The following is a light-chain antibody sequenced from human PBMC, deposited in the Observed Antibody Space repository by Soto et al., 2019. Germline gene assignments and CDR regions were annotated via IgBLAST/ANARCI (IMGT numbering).Light chain of an antibody. J-gene: IGKJ1*01. CDR2: LGS. V-gene: IGKV2-28*01. Sequence: DGLRTPSPPSLPVTPGEPASISCRSSQSLLHSNGYNYLDWYLQKPGQSPQLLIYLGSNRASGVPDRFSGSGSGTDFTLKISRVEAEDVGVYYCMHALQTPWTFGQGTKVDIK. CDR3: MHALQTPWT. CDR1: QSLLHSNGYNY.